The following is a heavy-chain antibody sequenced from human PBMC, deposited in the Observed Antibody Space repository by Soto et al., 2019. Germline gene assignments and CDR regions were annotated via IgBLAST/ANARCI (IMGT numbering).Heavy chain of an antibody. J-gene: IGHJ2*01. CDR3: VGRLQVRFNWYFDL. CDR2: INHSGST. CDR1: GGSFSGYY. V-gene: IGHV4-34*01. D-gene: IGHD6-25*01. Sequence: QVQLQQWGAGLLKPSETLSLTCAVYGGSFSGYYWSWIRQPPGKGLEWIGEINHSGSTNYNPSLKSRVTISVDTSTNQFSLKLGSVTAADAAVYYCVGRLQVRFNWYFDLWGRGTLVTVSS.